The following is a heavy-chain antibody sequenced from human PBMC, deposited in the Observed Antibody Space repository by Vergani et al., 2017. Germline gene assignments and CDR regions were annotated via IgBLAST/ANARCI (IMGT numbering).Heavy chain of an antibody. Sequence: QVQLQESGPGLVKPSETLSLTCTVSGGSISSYYWSWIRQPPGKGLEWIGYIYYSGSTNYNPSLKSRVTISVDTSKSQFSLKLSSVTAADTAVYYCARAPLXSGTVPAAILEDYYYMDVWGKGTTVTVSS. V-gene: IGHV4-59*01. CDR3: ARAPLXSGTVPAAILEDYYYMDV. J-gene: IGHJ6*03. CDR2: IYYSGST. D-gene: IGHD2-2*02. CDR1: GGSISSYY.